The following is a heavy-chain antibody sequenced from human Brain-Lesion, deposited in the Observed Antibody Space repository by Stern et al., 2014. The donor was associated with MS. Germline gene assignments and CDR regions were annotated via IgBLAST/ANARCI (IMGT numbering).Heavy chain of an antibody. Sequence: VQLLESGAEVKKPGASVKVSCKVSGYTLTKLSMHWGRQAPRKGLEWMGGFDPEDGETIYAQKFQGRVTMTEDTSTDTAYMELSSLRSEDTAVYYCATLSPGAGGNYYRHFDYWGQGTLVTVSS. CDR2: FDPEDGET. D-gene: IGHD1-26*01. J-gene: IGHJ4*02. CDR1: GYTLTKLS. CDR3: ATLSPGAGGNYYRHFDY. V-gene: IGHV1-24*01.